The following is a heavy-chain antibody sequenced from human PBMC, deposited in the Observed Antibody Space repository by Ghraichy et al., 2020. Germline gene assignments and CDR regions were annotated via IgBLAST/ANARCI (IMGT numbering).Heavy chain of an antibody. D-gene: IGHD1-26*01. J-gene: IGHJ4*02. V-gene: IGHV1-46*01. CDR2: INPSGGST. Sequence: ASVNVSCKASGYTFTSYYMHWVRQAPGQGLEWMGIINPSGGSTNYAQKFQGRITMTRGTSTGTVYMELSSLRSEDTAVYYCARRGRSGSPFDYWGQGTLVTVSS. CDR1: GYTFTSYY. CDR3: ARRGRSGSPFDY.